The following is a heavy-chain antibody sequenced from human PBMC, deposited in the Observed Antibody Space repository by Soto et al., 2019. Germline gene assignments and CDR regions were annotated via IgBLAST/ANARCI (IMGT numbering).Heavy chain of an antibody. J-gene: IGHJ6*02. V-gene: IGHV1-18*01. CDR1: GYTFTSYG. CDR2: ISAYNGNT. Sequence: ASVKVSCKASGYTFTSYGISWVRQAPGQGLEWMGWISAYNGNTNYAQKLQGRVTMTTDTSTSTAYMELRSLRSDDTAVYYCARDTPYGSGGYLKEPEGYYYGMDVWGQGTTVTVSS. CDR3: ARDTPYGSGGYLKEPEGYYYGMDV. D-gene: IGHD3-10*01.